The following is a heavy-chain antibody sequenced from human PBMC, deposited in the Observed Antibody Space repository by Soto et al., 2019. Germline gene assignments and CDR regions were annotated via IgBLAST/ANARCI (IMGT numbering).Heavy chain of an antibody. J-gene: IGHJ4*02. CDR2: ISGSGGST. V-gene: IGHV3-23*01. Sequence: EVQLLESGGGLVQPGGSLRLSCAASGFTFSSYAMSWVRQAPGKGLEWGSAISGSGGSTYYADSVKGRFTISRDNSKNTLYLQMNSLRAEDTAVYYCAKDRVAAPLSFDYWGQGTLVTVSS. CDR3: AKDRVAAPLSFDY. CDR1: GFTFSSYA. D-gene: IGHD6-6*01.